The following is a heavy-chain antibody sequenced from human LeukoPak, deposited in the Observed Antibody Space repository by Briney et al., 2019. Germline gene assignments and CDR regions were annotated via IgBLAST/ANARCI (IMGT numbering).Heavy chain of an antibody. D-gene: IGHD6-13*01. V-gene: IGHV3-30*18. CDR2: ISYDGSNK. J-gene: IGHJ4*02. CDR3: AKGSGIAAAGPLDY. CDR1: GFTFSSYG. Sequence: GGSLRLSCAASGFTFSSYGMHWVQAPGKGLEWVAVISYDGSNKYYADSVKGRFTISRDNSKNTLYLQMNSLRAEDTAVYYCAKGSGIAAAGPLDYWGQGTLVTVSS.